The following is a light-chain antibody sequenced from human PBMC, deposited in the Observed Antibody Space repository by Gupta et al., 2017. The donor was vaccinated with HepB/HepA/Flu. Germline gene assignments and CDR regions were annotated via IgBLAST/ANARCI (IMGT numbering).Light chain of an antibody. CDR1: QSISSW. CDR2: KAS. V-gene: IGKV1-5*03. CDR3: QQYNDYSSWT. J-gene: IGKJ1*01. Sequence: DLQMTQSPSTLSASVGDRVTITCRASQSISSWLAWYQQKPGKAPKLLIYKASSLESGVPSRFSGSGSGTEFTLTISSLQPDDFATYYCQQYNDYSSWTFGQGTKVEIK.